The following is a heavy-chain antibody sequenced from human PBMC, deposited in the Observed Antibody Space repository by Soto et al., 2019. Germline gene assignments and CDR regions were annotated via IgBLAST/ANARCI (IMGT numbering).Heavy chain of an antibody. J-gene: IGHJ4*02. CDR3: ARPGATVTTSAFDY. CDR1: GGSISSSSSYY. V-gene: IGHV4-39*01. CDR2: IYYSGGT. D-gene: IGHD4-17*01. Sequence: QLQLQESGPGLVKTSETLSLTCTVSGGSISSSSSYYWGWIRQPPGKGLEWIGSIYYSGGTYYNPSLKSRVSMSVDTSKNQFSLKLSSVTAADTAVYSCARPGATVTTSAFDYWGQGTLVTVSS.